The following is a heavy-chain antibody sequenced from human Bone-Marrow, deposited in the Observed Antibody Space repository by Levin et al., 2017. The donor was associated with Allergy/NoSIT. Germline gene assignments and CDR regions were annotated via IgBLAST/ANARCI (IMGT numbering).Heavy chain of an antibody. J-gene: IGHJ4*02. V-gene: IGHV1-2*02. CDR3: ARQLYSSGIYYNPIDY. Sequence: GESLKISCETVGFTFTAFYIHWVRQAPGQGLEWMGWINPNDGGAKYAQRFHGRVTMTGDTSINRAYMELNRLSSDDTAVYYCARQLYSSGIYYNPIDYWGQGTLVAVSS. CDR2: INPNDGGA. CDR1: GFTFTAFY. D-gene: IGHD3-10*01.